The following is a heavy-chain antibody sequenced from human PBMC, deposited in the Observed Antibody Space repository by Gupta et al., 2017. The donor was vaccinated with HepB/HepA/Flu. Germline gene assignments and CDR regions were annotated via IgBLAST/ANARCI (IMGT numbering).Heavy chain of an antibody. CDR1: GYTFTGSY. CDR2: INPNRGGT. V-gene: IGHV1-2*02. Sequence: QVQLVQPGAEVKKSGVSVKVPCKASGYTFTGSYMHWVRQAPGQGLGWMGWINPNRGGTNYAQKCQGRVTMTRDTSISTAYMELSRLRSDDTAVYYCARAQLLWSLIDYWGQGTLVTVSS. D-gene: IGHD3-10*01. J-gene: IGHJ4*02. CDR3: ARAQLLWSLIDY.